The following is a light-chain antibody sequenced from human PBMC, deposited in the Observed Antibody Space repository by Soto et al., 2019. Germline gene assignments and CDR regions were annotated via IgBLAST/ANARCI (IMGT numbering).Light chain of an antibody. CDR3: QQYGSSPPYT. J-gene: IGKJ2*01. CDR1: QSVSSSY. CDR2: GAS. Sequence: EIVLTQSPGTLSLSPGERATLSCRASQSVSSSYLAWYQQKPGQAPRLLIYGASSRATGIPDGFSGSGSGTDFTLTISRLEPEDFAVYYCQQYGSSPPYTFGQGTKLELK. V-gene: IGKV3-20*01.